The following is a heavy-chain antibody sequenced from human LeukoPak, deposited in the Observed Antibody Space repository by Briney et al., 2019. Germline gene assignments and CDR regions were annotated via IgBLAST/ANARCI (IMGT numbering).Heavy chain of an antibody. V-gene: IGHV1-8*01. CDR3: ARVEHDGYYMDV. CDR1: GYTFTTYD. CDR2: MNPHSGNT. Sequence: ASVKVSCKASGYTFTTYDITWVRQATGQGLEWMGWMNPHSGNTAYAQKYQGRVTMTRNTSISTAYMELSSLRSEDTAVYYCARVEHDGYYMDVWGKGTTVTVSS. J-gene: IGHJ6*03. D-gene: IGHD1-1*01.